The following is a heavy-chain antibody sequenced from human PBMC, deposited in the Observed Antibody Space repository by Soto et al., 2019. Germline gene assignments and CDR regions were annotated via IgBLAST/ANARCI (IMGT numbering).Heavy chain of an antibody. D-gene: IGHD3-3*01. J-gene: IGHJ4*02. V-gene: IGHV4-59*01. CDR1: GGSIDDYY. CDR3: ARVRVDADDLFYFDS. Sequence: SETLSLTCSVSGGSIDDYYWSWIRQPPGKGLEWVAFIYHSGGTDYSPSLQSRVSLSVDTSKNQFSLRLTSVTAADTAVYYCARVRVDADDLFYFDSWGEGTLVTVSS. CDR2: IYHSGGT.